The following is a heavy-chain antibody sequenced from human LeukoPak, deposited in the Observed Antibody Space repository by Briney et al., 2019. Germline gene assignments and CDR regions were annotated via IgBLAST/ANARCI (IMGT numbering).Heavy chain of an antibody. CDR1: GGTFSSYA. J-gene: IGHJ4*02. Sequence: ASVKVSCKASGGTFSSYAISWVRQAPGQGLEWMGWISAYNGNTNYAQKLQGRVTMTTDTSTSTAYMELRSLRSDDTAVYYCARGGAKQWLPEFDYWGQGTLVTVSS. CDR2: ISAYNGNT. CDR3: ARGGAKQWLPEFDY. V-gene: IGHV1-18*01. D-gene: IGHD6-19*01.